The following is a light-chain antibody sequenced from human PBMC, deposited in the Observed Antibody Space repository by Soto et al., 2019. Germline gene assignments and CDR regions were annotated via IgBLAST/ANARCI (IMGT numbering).Light chain of an antibody. J-gene: IGKJ2*01. CDR3: QQGT. V-gene: IGKV3-20*01. CDR1: QSVSSSY. Sequence: EIVLTQSPGTLSLSPGERATLSCRASQSVSSSYLAWYQQKPGQAPRLLIYGASSRATGIPDRFSGSGSVTDFTLTISRLEPEDFAVYYCQQGTFGQGTKLEIK. CDR2: GAS.